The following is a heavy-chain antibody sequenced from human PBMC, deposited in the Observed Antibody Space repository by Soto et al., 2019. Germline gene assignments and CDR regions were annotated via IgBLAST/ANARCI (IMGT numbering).Heavy chain of an antibody. V-gene: IGHV4-4*02. J-gene: IGHJ4*02. CDR3: ASRDPGTSVDY. Sequence: SETLSLTCAVSCGSFTSNNWWTWVRQPPGQGLEWIGEIYRTGSTNYNPSLKSRVTISLDKSENQFSLKVTSLTAADTAVYYCASRDPGTSVDYWGQGTLVTVSS. CDR2: IYRTGST. CDR1: CGSFTSNNW. D-gene: IGHD1-7*01.